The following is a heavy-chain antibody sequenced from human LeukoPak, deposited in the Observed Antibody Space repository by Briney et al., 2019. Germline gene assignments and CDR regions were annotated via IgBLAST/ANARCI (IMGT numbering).Heavy chain of an antibody. CDR1: GFTFSDYA. CDR2: ISWNSDSI. CDR3: AKGPYGSGTYYTFFDY. V-gene: IGHV3-9*01. Sequence: GGSLRLSCTVSGFTFSDYAMHWVRQAPGKGLEWVSGISWNSDSIGYADSVKGRFTISRDNAKNSLYLQMNSLRAEDTALYYCAKGPYGSGTYYTFFDYWGQGTLVTVSS. J-gene: IGHJ4*02. D-gene: IGHD3-10*01.